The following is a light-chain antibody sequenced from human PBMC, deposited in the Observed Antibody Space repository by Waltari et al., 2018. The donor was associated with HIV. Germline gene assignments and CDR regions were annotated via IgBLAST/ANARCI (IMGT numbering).Light chain of an antibody. Sequence: DIVMTQSPLSLSVTPGQPASISCKSSQSLLHSDGKTHLCWYLQKPGQPPQLLFYEVSNRFSAVPDRFSGSGSGTDFTLKISRVEAEDVGVYYCMQSIQLPITFGQGTRLEIK. CDR2: EVS. V-gene: IGKV2D-29*01. CDR3: MQSIQLPIT. CDR1: QSLLHSDGKTH. J-gene: IGKJ5*01.